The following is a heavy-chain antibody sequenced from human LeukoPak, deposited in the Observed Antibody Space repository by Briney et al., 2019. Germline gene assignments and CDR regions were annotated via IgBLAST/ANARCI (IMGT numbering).Heavy chain of an antibody. CDR3: ATVPRKYCSSTSCNDFDY. V-gene: IGHV1-18*01. J-gene: IGHJ4*02. CDR2: ISAYNGNT. CDR1: GYTFTSYG. Sequence: ASVKVSCKASGYTFTSYGISWVRQAPGQGLEWMGWISAYNGNTNYAQKLQGRVTMTTDTSTSTAYMELRSLRSDDTAVYYCATVPRKYCSSTSCNDFDYWGQGTLVTVSS. D-gene: IGHD2-2*01.